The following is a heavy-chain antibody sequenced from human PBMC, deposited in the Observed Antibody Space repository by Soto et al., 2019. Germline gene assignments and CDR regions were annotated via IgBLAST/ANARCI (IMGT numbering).Heavy chain of an antibody. V-gene: IGHV4-34*01. Sequence: PSETLSLTCAVYGGSFSGYYWSWIRQPPGKGLEWIGEINHSGSTNYNPSLKSRVTISVDTSKSQFSLKLSSVTAADTAVYFCARLAHHGSGSYPDNWGQGRLVTVSS. CDR3: ARLAHHGSGSYPDN. D-gene: IGHD3-10*01. J-gene: IGHJ4*02. CDR2: INHSGST. CDR1: GGSFSGYY.